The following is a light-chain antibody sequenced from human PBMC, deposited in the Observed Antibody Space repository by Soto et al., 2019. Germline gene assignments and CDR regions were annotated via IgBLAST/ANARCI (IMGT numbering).Light chain of an antibody. CDR1: ESISSY. CDR2: DAS. CDR3: QQRGDWRIT. Sequence: EIALTQSPATLSLSPGERATLSCRASESISSYLAWYQQKPGQAPRLLIYDASNRATGIPARFSGSGSGTDFTLTISSLEPEDFAVYYCQQRGDWRITFGQGTRLEI. V-gene: IGKV3-11*01. J-gene: IGKJ5*01.